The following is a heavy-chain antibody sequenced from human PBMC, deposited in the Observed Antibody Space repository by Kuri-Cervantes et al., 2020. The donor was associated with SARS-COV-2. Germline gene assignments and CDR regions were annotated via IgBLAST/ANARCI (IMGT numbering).Heavy chain of an antibody. J-gene: IGHJ4*02. CDR3: ARAVKRFDY. CDR1: GGSFSGYY. D-gene: IGHD2/OR15-2a*01. V-gene: IGHV4-34*01. Sequence: GSLRLSCAVYGGSFSGYYWSWIRQPPGKGLEWIGEINHSGSTNYNPSLKSRVTISVDTSKNQFSLKLSSVTAADTVVYYCARAVKRFDYWGQGTLVTVSS. CDR2: INHSGST.